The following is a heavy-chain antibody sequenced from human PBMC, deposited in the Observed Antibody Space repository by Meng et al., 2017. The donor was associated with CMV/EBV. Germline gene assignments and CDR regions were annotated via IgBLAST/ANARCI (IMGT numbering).Heavy chain of an antibody. J-gene: IGHJ6*02. CDR2: IYSGGST. CDR1: GFTISSNY. D-gene: IGHD5-12*01. Sequence: GGSLRLTCAASGFTISSNYMTWVRQAPGKGLEWDSLIYSGGSTYYADSVKGRFTISRDNSKNTLFLQMNSLRAEDTAVYYCARWDIVTTFRKDYYYYGMDVWGQGTTVTVSS. CDR3: ARWDIVTTFRKDYYYYGMDV. V-gene: IGHV3-53*01.